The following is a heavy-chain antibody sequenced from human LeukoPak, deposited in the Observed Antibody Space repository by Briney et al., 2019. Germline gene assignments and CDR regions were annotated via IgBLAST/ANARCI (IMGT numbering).Heavy chain of an antibody. D-gene: IGHD6-13*01. CDR3: ARESDKGQQLVSY. CDR1: GFIFSSYA. Sequence: GGSLRLSCAPSGFIFSSYAMHWVRHAPGRGLEWVAVRSYDISNKYYGEYEKGRFTICRDNSKNTLYLQMNSLRAEDTAVYYCARESDKGQQLVSYWGQGTLVTVSS. CDR2: RSYDISNK. V-gene: IGHV3-30*04. J-gene: IGHJ4*02.